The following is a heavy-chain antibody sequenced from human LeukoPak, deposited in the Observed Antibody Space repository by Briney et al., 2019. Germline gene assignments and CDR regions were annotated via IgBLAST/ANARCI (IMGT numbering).Heavy chain of an antibody. D-gene: IGHD1-1*01. CDR2: ISYDGSNK. Sequence: PGRSLRLSCAASGFTFSRYGMHWVRQAPGKGLEWVAVISYDGSNKYYADSVKGRFTISRDNSKNTLYLQMNSLRAEDTALYYCARHINWAFDFWGQGTMVTVSS. J-gene: IGHJ3*01. CDR1: GFTFSRYG. CDR3: ARHINWAFDF. V-gene: IGHV3-30*03.